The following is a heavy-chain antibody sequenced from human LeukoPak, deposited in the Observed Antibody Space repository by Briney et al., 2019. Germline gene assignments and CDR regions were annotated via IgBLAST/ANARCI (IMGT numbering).Heavy chain of an antibody. Sequence: GGSLRLSCAASGFTFSSYAISWVRQAPGKGLEWVSAISGSGGSTYYADSVKGRFTISRDNSKSTLYLQMNSLRAEDTAVYYCAKSGGGIQLWLRFYFDYWGQGTLVTVSS. D-gene: IGHD5-18*01. CDR2: ISGSGGST. V-gene: IGHV3-23*01. CDR1: GFTFSSYA. CDR3: AKSGGGIQLWLRFYFDY. J-gene: IGHJ4*02.